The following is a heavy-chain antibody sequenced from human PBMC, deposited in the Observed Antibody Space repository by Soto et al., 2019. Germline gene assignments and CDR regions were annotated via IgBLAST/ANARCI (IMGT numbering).Heavy chain of an antibody. CDR3: ARDLYLITGTLGRDY. D-gene: IGHD1-20*01. CDR2: ISAYNGNT. CDR1: GYTFTSYG. V-gene: IGHV1-18*01. Sequence: RASVKVSCKASGYTFTSYGISWVRQAPGQGLEWMGWISAYNGNTNYAQKLQGRVTMTTDTSTSTAYMELRSLRSDDTAVYYCARDLYLITGTLGRDYWGQGTLVTVS. J-gene: IGHJ4*02.